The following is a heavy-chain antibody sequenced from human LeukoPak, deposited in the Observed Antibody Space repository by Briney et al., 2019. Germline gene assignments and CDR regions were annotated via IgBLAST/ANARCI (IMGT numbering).Heavy chain of an antibody. CDR1: GGSISNYY. CDR3: ARVTGYIVEDYFDY. J-gene: IGHJ4*02. V-gene: IGHV4-59*01. Sequence: LETLSLTCTVSGGSISNYYWSWIRQPPGQGLEWIGYIYYSGSTKYNPSLKSRVTRSVDTSKNQFSLRLSSVTAADTAVYYCARVTGYIVEDYFDYWGQGTLVTVSS. CDR2: IYYSGST. D-gene: IGHD3-22*01.